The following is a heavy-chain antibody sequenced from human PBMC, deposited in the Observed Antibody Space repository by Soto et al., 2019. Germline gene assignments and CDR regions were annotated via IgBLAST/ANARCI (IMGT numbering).Heavy chain of an antibody. CDR3: ARVPFWDQRLGGAFDI. V-gene: IGHV1-18*01. D-gene: IGHD6-25*01. CDR2: ISAYNGNT. Sequence: ASVKVSCKASGYTFTSYGISWVRQAPGQGLEWMGWISAYNGNTNYAQKLQGRVTMTTDTSTSTAYMELRSLRSDDTAVYYCARVPFWDQRLGGAFDIWGQGTMVTVSS. CDR1: GYTFTSYG. J-gene: IGHJ3*02.